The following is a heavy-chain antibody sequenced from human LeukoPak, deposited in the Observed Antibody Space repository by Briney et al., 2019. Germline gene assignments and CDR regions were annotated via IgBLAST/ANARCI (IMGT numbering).Heavy chain of an antibody. CDR3: ARVEDGGYCSGGSCYSGAFDI. Sequence: ASVTVSCKASGGTFSSYAISWVRQAPGQGLAWMGGIIPIFGTANYAQKFQGRVTITADESTSTAYMELSSLRSEDTAVYYCARVEDGGYCSGGSCYSGAFDIWGQGTMVSVSS. J-gene: IGHJ3*02. CDR2: IIPIFGTA. CDR1: GGTFSSYA. V-gene: IGHV1-69*13. D-gene: IGHD2-15*01.